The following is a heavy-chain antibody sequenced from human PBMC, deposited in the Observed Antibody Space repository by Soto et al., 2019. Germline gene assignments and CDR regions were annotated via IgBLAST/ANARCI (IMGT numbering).Heavy chain of an antibody. CDR3: ARATYYYDSSGYPTDAFDI. CDR2: IDWDDDK. D-gene: IGHD3-22*01. V-gene: IGHV2-70*01. CDR1: GFSLSTSGMC. J-gene: IGHJ3*02. Sequence: SGPTLVNPTQTLTLTCTFSGFSLSTSGMCVSWIRQPPGKALEWLALIDWDDDKYYSTSLKTRLTISKDTSKNQVVLTMTNMDPVDTATYYCARATYYYDSSGYPTDAFDIWGQGTMVT.